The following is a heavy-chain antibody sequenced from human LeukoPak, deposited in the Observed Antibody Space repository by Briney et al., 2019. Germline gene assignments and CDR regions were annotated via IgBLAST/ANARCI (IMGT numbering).Heavy chain of an antibody. CDR2: ISYDGSNK. Sequence: SGGSLRLSCAASGFTFSSYAMHWVRQAPGKGLEWVAVISYDGSNKYYADSVKGRFTISRDNSKNTLYLQMNSLRAEDTAVYYCARAKIQLWLRHPFDYWGQGTLVTVSS. CDR1: GFTFSSYA. J-gene: IGHJ4*02. CDR3: ARAKIQLWLRHPFDY. D-gene: IGHD5-18*01. V-gene: IGHV3-30*04.